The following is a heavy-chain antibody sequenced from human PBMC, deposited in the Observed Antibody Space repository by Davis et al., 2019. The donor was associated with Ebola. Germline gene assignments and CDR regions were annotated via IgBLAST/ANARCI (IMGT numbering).Heavy chain of an antibody. CDR1: GDSIINYF. CDR3: ARDTYSEINV. CDR2: IHSSGNT. D-gene: IGHD2-21*01. J-gene: IGHJ6*04. Sequence: PSETLSLTCTVSGDSIINYFWTWIRHHPGKGLEWIGYIHSSGNTDYNPSLRSRLTISVDTSKNQFSLELTSVTAADTAVYYCARDTYSEINVWGKGTTVSVSS. V-gene: IGHV4-59*06.